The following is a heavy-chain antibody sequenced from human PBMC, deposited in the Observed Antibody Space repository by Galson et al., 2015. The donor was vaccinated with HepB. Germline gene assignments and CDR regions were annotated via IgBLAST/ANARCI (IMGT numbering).Heavy chain of an antibody. J-gene: IGHJ4*02. Sequence: SVKVSCKASGGTFSSYAISWVRQAPGQGLEWMGRIIPILGIANYAQKFQGRVTITADKSTSTAYMELSSLRSEDTAVYYCARSPPSYYFDYWGQGTLVTVSS. V-gene: IGHV1-69*04. D-gene: IGHD3-16*02. CDR3: ARSPPSYYFDY. CDR2: IIPILGIA. CDR1: GGTFSSYA.